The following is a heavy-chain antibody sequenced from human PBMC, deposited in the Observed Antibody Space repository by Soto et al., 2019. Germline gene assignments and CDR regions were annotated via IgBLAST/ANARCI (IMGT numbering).Heavy chain of an antibody. D-gene: IGHD3-22*01. CDR3: AKRYYYDNSGLWDY. Sequence: EVQLLESGGGLVQPGGSLRLSCAASGFAFSSYAMRWVRQAPGKGLEWVSAITSSGDTTHYRDSVKGRFTISRDNSKNTLHLQMNSLRAEDTAVYYCAKRYYYDNSGLWDYWGQGTLVTVSS. J-gene: IGHJ4*02. V-gene: IGHV3-23*01. CDR2: ITSSGDTT. CDR1: GFAFSSYA.